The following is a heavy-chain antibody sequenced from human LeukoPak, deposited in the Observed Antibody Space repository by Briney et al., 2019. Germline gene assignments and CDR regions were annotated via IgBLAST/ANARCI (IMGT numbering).Heavy chain of an antibody. D-gene: IGHD3-9*01. CDR2: INHSGST. CDR1: GGSFSGYY. CDR3: ARAGSRYFDWKHYFDY. Sequence: PSETLSLTCAVYGGSFSGYYWSWIRQPPGKGLEWIGEINHSGSTNYNPSLKSRVTISVDTSKNQFSLKLSPVTAADTAVYYCARAGSRYFDWKHYFDYWGQGTLVTVSS. V-gene: IGHV4-34*01. J-gene: IGHJ4*02.